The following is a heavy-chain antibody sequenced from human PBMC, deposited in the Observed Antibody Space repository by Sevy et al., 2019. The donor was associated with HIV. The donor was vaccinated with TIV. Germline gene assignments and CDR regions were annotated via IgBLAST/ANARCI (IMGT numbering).Heavy chain of an antibody. D-gene: IGHD1-7*01. CDR2: INYDDTPP. CDR3: VRSLGNYAV. V-gene: IGHV3-74*01. CDR1: GFIFGSSW. Sequence: GGSRRLSVAASGFIFGSSWMQWVRQAPGKGLLWVSQINYDDTPPDNVDSVRGRFTISRDNAKNMVYLQMNSLRGEDTAVYYCVRSLGNYAVWGQGTLVTVSS. J-gene: IGHJ4*02.